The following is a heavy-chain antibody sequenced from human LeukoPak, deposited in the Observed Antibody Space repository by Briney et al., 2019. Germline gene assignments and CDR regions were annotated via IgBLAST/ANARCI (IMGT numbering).Heavy chain of an antibody. CDR3: ARCLGDSSGYCYSPRLDY. V-gene: IGHV1-2*02. CDR1: GYTFTGYY. J-gene: IGHJ4*02. D-gene: IGHD3-22*01. Sequence: ASVKVSCKASGYTFTGYYMHWVRQAPGQGLEWMGWINPNSGGTNYAQKFQGRVTMTRDTSISTAYMELSRLRSDDMAVYYCARCLGDSSGYCYSPRLDYWGQGTLVTVSS. CDR2: INPNSGGT.